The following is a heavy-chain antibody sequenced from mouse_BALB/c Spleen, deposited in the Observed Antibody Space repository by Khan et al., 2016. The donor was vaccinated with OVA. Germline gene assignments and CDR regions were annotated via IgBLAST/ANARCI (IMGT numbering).Heavy chain of an antibody. CDR2: ISYSGSN. CDR3: TRTARLHY. CDR1: GYSITSGYG. V-gene: IGHV3-2*02. D-gene: IGHD1-2*01. Sequence: EVQLQESGPGLVKPSQSLSLTCTVTGYSITSGYGWNWIRQFPGNKLGWVGYISYSGSNNYNPNLKSRSTSTRDTSKKQFFLQLSTVTTEDTATYFCTRTARLHYWGQGTTLTVSS. J-gene: IGHJ2*01.